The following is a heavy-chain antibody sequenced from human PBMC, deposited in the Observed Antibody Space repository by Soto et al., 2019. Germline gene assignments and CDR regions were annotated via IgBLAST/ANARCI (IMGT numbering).Heavy chain of an antibody. D-gene: IGHD3-22*01. CDR2: IDPSDSQT. V-gene: IGHV5-10-1*01. J-gene: IGHJ4*02. CDR3: ARQIYDSDTGPNFQYYFDS. Sequence: GESLKISCXGSGYSFAGYWITWVRQKPGKGLEWMGRIDPSDSQTYYSPSFRGHVTISVTKSITTVFLQWSSLRASDTAMYYCARQIYDSDTGPNFQYYFDSWGQGTPVTVSS. CDR1: GYSFAGYW.